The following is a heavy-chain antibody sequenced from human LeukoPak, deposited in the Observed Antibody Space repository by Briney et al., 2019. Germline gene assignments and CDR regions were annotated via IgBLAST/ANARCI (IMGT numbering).Heavy chain of an antibody. V-gene: IGHV4-38-2*02. J-gene: IGHJ6*03. CDR1: GYSISRGYY. CDR3: ARADYSSSWSHEYYYMDV. CDR2: LYHSANT. D-gene: IGHD6-13*01. Sequence: PSESRSLACTVSGYSISRGYYWGWIRQPPGKGLEWIGTLYHSANTYYNPSLKSRVTISVDKSKNQFSLNLSSVTAADTAVYYCARADYSSSWSHEYYYMDVWGKGTTVTVSS.